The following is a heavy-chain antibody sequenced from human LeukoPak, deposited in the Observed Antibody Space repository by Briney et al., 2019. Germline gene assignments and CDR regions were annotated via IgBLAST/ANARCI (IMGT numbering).Heavy chain of an antibody. CDR3: ARGRWVPLYCSGGSCYSYYYYGMDV. Sequence: SETLSLTCTVSGGSITSSSHYWGWIRQPPGKGLEWIGEINHSGSTNYNPSLKSRVTISVDTSKNQFSLKLSSVTAADTAVYYCARGRWVPLYCSGGSCYSYYYYGMDVWGQGTTVTVSS. D-gene: IGHD2-15*01. V-gene: IGHV4-39*07. CDR1: GGSITSSSHY. CDR2: INHSGST. J-gene: IGHJ6*02.